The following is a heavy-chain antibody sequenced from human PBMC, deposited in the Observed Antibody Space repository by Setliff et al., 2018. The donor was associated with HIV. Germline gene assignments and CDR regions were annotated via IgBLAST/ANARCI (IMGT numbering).Heavy chain of an antibody. CDR1: GGTFSSYA. CDR2: IIPILGIA. V-gene: IGHV1-69*10. J-gene: IGHJ6*03. Sequence: ASVKVSCKASGGTFSSYAISWVRQAPGQGLEWMGGIIPILGIANYAQKFQGRVTITADESTSTAYMELSSLRSEDTAVYYCATSSRIYYYYYMDVWGKGTTVTVSS. D-gene: IGHD2-2*01. CDR3: ATSSRIYYYYYMDV.